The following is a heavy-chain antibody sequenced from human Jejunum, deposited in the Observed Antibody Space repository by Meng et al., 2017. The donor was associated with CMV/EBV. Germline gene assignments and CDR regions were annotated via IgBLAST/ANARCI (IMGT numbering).Heavy chain of an antibody. V-gene: IGHV3-21*01. J-gene: IGHJ4*02. CDR2: ISSSSSYI. D-gene: IGHD3-22*01. CDR3: ARDYDSSGINDY. CDR1: GFTFSSYI. Sequence: EVQLFESGGGLFRPGGSLRPSCAASGFTFSSYIMHWVRQAPGKGLECVSSISSSSSYIYYADSVKGRFTISRDNAKNSLYLQMNSLRAEDTAVYYCARDYDSSGINDYWGQGTLVTVSS.